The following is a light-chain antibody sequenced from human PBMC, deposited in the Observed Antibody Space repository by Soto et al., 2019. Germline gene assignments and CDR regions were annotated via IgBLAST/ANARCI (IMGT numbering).Light chain of an antibody. Sequence: DIVMTQSPESLAVSLGERATINCKSSQSVLYRSNNENYLAWYQQKPGQPPKLLIYWASTRESGVPDRFSGSGSGTDFTLTSSSLQAADVAVYYCQQYYSPPLTFGQGTRLEIK. CDR3: QQYYSPPLT. CDR1: QSVLYRSNNENY. CDR2: WAS. V-gene: IGKV4-1*01. J-gene: IGKJ5*01.